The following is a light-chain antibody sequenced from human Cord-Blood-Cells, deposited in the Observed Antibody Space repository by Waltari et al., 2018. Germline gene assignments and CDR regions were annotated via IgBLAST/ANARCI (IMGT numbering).Light chain of an antibody. V-gene: IGLV2-23*01. Sequence: QSALTQHASGSGSPGQSINISCTGTSSDVGSDNLVSWYQQTPGKAPKLMIYEGSKRPSGVSNRFSGSKSGNTASLTISGLQAEDEADYYCCSYAGSSTWVFGGGTKLTVL. CDR3: CSYAGSSTWV. J-gene: IGLJ3*02. CDR1: SSDVGSDNL. CDR2: EGS.